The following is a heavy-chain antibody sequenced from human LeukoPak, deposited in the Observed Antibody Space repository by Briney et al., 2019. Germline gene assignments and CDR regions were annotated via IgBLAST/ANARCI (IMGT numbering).Heavy chain of an antibody. V-gene: IGHV4-34*01. D-gene: IGHD2-15*01. J-gene: IGHJ4*02. CDR2: ISQSGST. Sequence: SETLSLTCTVYGESFSGYYWTWIRQPPGKGLEWIGEISQSGSTNYNPSLKSRVTMSVDTSKKQFSLKLNSVTAADTAVYYCARGRYCNGGSCYYYWGQGTLVTVSS. CDR3: ARGRYCNGGSCYYY. CDR1: GESFSGYY.